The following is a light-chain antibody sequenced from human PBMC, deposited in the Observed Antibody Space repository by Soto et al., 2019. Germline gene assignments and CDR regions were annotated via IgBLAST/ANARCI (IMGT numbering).Light chain of an antibody. CDR1: SSDVGGYNY. CDR2: EVS. J-gene: IGLJ2*01. CDR3: SSYAGSNTV. Sequence: QSALTQPPSASGSPGQPVTISCTGTSSDVGGYNYVSWYQQHPGKAPKLMIYEVSKWPSGVPDRFSGSKSGNTASLTVSGLQAEDEADYYCSSYAGSNTVFGGGTQLTVL. V-gene: IGLV2-8*01.